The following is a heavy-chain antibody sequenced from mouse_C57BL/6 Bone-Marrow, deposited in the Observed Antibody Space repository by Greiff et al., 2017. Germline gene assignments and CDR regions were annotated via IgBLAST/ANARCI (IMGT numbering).Heavy chain of an antibody. CDR2: IHPSDSDT. CDR3: ARIYSNFRDYYAMDY. Sequence: QVQLQQPGAELVKPGASVKVSCKASGYTFTSYWMHWVKPRPGQGLEWIGRIHPSDSDTNYNQKFKGKATLTVDKSSSTAYMQLSSLTSEDSAVYYCARIYSNFRDYYAMDYWGQGTSVTVSS. J-gene: IGHJ4*01. D-gene: IGHD2-5*01. V-gene: IGHV1-74*01. CDR1: GYTFTSYW.